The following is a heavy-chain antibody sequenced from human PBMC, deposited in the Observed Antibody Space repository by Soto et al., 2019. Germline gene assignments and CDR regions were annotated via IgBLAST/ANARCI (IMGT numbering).Heavy chain of an antibody. Sequence: PGGSLRLSCAASGFTFSSYAMSWVRQAPGKGLEWVSAISGSGGSTYYADSVKGRFTISRDNSKNTLYLQMNSLRAEDTAVYYCAKWGNYDYVWGSPDLGMDVWGQGTTVTVSS. D-gene: IGHD3-16*01. J-gene: IGHJ6*02. CDR2: ISGSGGST. V-gene: IGHV3-23*01. CDR3: AKWGNYDYVWGSPDLGMDV. CDR1: GFTFSSYA.